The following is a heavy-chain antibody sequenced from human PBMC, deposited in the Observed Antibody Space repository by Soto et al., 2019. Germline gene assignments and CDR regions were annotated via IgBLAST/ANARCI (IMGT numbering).Heavy chain of an antibody. Sequence: QVQLVESGGGVVQPGRSLRLSCAASGFTFSSYGMHWVRQAPGKGLEWVAVISYDGSNKCYADSVKGRFTISRDNSKNTLYLQRNSLRAEDTAVYYCAKEGDIVATMDPYFDYWGQGTLVTVSS. V-gene: IGHV3-30*18. CDR3: AKEGDIVATMDPYFDY. J-gene: IGHJ4*02. D-gene: IGHD5-12*01. CDR1: GFTFSSYG. CDR2: ISYDGSNK.